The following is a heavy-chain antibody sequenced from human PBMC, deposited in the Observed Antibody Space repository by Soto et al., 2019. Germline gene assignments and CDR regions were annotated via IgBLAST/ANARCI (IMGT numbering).Heavy chain of an antibody. D-gene: IGHD6-13*01. V-gene: IGHV3-33*01. Sequence: GGSLRLSCAASGFTFSSYGMHWVRQAPGKGLEWVAVIWYDGSNKYYADSVKGRFTISRDNSKNTLYLQMNSLRAEDTAVYYCARGSAAAGTGRFDPWGQGTLVTVSS. CDR2: IWYDGSNK. CDR1: GFTFSSYG. CDR3: ARGSAAAGTGRFDP. J-gene: IGHJ5*02.